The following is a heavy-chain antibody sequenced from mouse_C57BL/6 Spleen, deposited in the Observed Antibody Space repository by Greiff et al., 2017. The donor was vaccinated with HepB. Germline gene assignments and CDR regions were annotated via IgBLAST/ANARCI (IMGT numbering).Heavy chain of an antibody. V-gene: IGHV1-18*01. CDR3: ARYETLYFDV. CDR2: INPNNGGT. J-gene: IGHJ1*03. CDR1: GYTFTDYN. D-gene: IGHD2-14*01. Sequence: VQLKESGPELVKPGASVKIPCKASGYTFTDYNMDWVKQSHGKSLEWIGDINPNNGGTIYNQKFKGKATLTVDTSSSTAYMELRSLTSEDTAVYYCARYETLYFDVWGTGTTVTVSS.